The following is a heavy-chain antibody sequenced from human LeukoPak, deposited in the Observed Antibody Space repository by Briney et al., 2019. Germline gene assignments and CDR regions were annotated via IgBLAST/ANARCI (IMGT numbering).Heavy chain of an antibody. D-gene: IGHD3-22*01. CDR2: ISGSGGST. Sequence: GRSLRLSCAASGFTFSSYAMSWVRQAPGKGLEWVSAISGSGGSTYYADSVKGRFTISRDNSKNTLYLQMNSLRAEDTAVYYCAKVEVTYYYDSSGYLDYWGQGTLVTVSS. J-gene: IGHJ4*02. CDR1: GFTFSSYA. CDR3: AKVEVTYYYDSSGYLDY. V-gene: IGHV3-23*01.